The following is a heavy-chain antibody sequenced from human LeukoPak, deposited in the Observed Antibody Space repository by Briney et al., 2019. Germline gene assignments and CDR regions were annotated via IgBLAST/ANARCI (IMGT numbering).Heavy chain of an antibody. V-gene: IGHV4-59*01. J-gene: IGHJ6*03. D-gene: IGHD2-2*02. CDR1: GGSISSYY. CDR3: ARTGYCSSASCYTASRLYYYYYMDV. CDR2: IYYSGST. Sequence: SETLSLTCTVSGGSISSYYWSWIRQPPGKGLEWIGYIYYSGSTNSNPSLKSRVTISLDTSKNQFSLKLSSVTAADTAVYYCARTGYCSSASCYTASRLYYYYYMDVWGKGTTVTVSS.